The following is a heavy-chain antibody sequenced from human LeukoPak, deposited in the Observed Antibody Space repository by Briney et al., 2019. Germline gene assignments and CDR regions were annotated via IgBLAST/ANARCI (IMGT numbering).Heavy chain of an antibody. CDR1: GFTVSSNY. D-gene: IGHD3-3*01. CDR2: ISSSSSYI. V-gene: IGHV3-21*01. Sequence: PGGSLRLSCAASGFTVSSNYMSWVRQAPGKGLEWVSSISSSSSYIYYADSVKGRFTISRDDAKDSLYLQMNSLGAEDTAVYYCARRFGYDFWIGIGQECYLDYWGQGTLVTVSS. CDR3: ARRFGYDFWIGIGQECYLDY. J-gene: IGHJ4*02.